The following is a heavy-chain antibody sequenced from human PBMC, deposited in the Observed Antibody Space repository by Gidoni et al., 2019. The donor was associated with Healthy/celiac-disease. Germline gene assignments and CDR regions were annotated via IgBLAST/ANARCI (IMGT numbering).Heavy chain of an antibody. D-gene: IGHD5-12*01. Sequence: QVQLVQSGAEVKKPGASVKVSCKASGYTFTSYGIRWVRQAPGQGLEWMGWISAYNGNTNYAQKLQGRVTMTTDTSTSTAYMELRSLRSDDTAVYYCARDCRDGYNSFVFVDYWGQGTLVTVSS. CDR2: ISAYNGNT. V-gene: IGHV1-18*01. CDR3: ARDCRDGYNSFVFVDY. CDR1: GYTFTSYG. J-gene: IGHJ4*02.